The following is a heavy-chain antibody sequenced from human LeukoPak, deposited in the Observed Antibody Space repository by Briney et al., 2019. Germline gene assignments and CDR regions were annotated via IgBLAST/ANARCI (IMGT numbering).Heavy chain of an antibody. J-gene: IGHJ4*02. CDR2: IKQDGSEK. CDR3: ARDRVTMVRGVNYYFDY. Sequence: GGSLTLSCTASGCTFSSYWMSWVRQAPGKGLEWVANIKQDGSEKYYVDSVKGRFTISRDNAKNSLYLQMNSLRAEDTAVYYCARDRVTMVRGVNYYFDYWGQGTLVTVSS. V-gene: IGHV3-7*05. CDR1: GCTFSSYW. D-gene: IGHD3-10*01.